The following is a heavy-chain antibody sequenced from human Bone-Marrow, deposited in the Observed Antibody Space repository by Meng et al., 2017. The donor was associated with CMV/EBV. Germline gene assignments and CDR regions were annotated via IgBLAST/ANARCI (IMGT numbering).Heavy chain of an antibody. CDR1: GFTFSSYS. CDR3: ARDFSSVLNYIDF. CDR2: ISSSSSTI. J-gene: IGHJ4*02. Sequence: GGSLRLSCAASGFTFSSYSMNWVRQAPGKGLEWVSYISSSSSTIYYADSVKGRFTISRDNAKNSLYLQMNSLRAEDTAVYYCARDFSSVLNYIDFWGQGTLVTVSS. V-gene: IGHV3-48*04. D-gene: IGHD2/OR15-2a*01.